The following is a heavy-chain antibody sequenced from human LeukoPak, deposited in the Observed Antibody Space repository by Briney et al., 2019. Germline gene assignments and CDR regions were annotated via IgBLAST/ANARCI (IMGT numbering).Heavy chain of an antibody. V-gene: IGHV1-69*04. Sequence: GASVKVSCKASGGTFSSYAISWVRQAPGQGLEWMGRIIPILGIANYAQKFQGRVTITADKSTSTAYMELSSLRSEDTAVYHCARIPDSSGYYYDYWGQGTLVTVSS. CDR3: ARIPDSSGYYYDY. CDR2: IIPILGIA. D-gene: IGHD3-22*01. CDR1: GGTFSSYA. J-gene: IGHJ4*02.